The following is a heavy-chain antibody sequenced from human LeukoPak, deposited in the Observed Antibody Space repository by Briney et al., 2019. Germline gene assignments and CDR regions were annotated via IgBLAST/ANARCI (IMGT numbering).Heavy chain of an antibody. V-gene: IGHV1-69*05. D-gene: IGHD2/OR15-2a*01. Sequence: ASVKVSCKASGGTFSSYAISWVRQAPGQGLEWMGGIIPIFGTANYAQKFQGRVTITTDESTSTAYMELSSLRSEDTAVYYCASGPFAYYFDYWGQGTLVTVSS. CDR2: IIPIFGTA. CDR3: ASGPFAYYFDY. J-gene: IGHJ4*02. CDR1: GGTFSSYA.